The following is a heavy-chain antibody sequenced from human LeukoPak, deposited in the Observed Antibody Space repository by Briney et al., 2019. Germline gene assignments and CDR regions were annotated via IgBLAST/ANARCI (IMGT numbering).Heavy chain of an antibody. Sequence: GGSLRLSCAASGFTFSSNYMSWVRQAPGKGLEWVSIIYSGGITYYADSVKGQFTISRDNSKNTLYLQMNSLRAEDTAVYYCAKEDVGYCSGGSCQGFDYWGQGTLVTVSS. V-gene: IGHV3-53*01. D-gene: IGHD2-15*01. CDR1: GFTFSSNY. J-gene: IGHJ4*02. CDR2: IYSGGIT. CDR3: AKEDVGYCSGGSCQGFDY.